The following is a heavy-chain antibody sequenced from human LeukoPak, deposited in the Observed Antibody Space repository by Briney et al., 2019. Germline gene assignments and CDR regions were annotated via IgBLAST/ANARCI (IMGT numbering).Heavy chain of an antibody. CDR3: ARFGYVAAVDL. Sequence: GGSLRLSCAASGFSFSAYWMTWVRQAPGTGLEWVANINPAGTETYHVDPVKGRFTISRDNAKNLLYLQMSSLRAEDTAVYYCARFGYVAAVDLWGQGTLVTVSS. CDR2: INPAGTET. J-gene: IGHJ4*02. CDR1: GFSFSAYW. V-gene: IGHV3-7*01. D-gene: IGHD2-15*01.